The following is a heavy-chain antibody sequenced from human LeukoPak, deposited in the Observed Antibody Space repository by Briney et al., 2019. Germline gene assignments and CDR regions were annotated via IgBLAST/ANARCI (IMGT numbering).Heavy chain of an antibody. J-gene: IGHJ4*02. Sequence: GGSLRLSCVASGFTFSSYVMSWVRQAPGKGLEWVSTISGSGAGTYYADSVKGRFTISRDSSKNTLYLQMNSLRAEDTAVYYCASQNILRFLEWLSPFDYWGQGTLVTVSS. CDR1: GFTFSSYV. D-gene: IGHD3-3*01. CDR3: ASQNILRFLEWLSPFDY. CDR2: ISGSGAGT. V-gene: IGHV3-23*01.